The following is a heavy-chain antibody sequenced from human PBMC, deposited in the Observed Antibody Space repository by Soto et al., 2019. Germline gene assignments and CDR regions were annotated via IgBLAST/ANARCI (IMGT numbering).Heavy chain of an antibody. J-gene: IGHJ4*02. Sequence: GGSLRLSCAASGFTFSTYGMHWVRQAPGKGLEWVAVIWYDGSNRYYADSVKGRFTISRDNSKNTLYLQLNSLRAEDTAVYYCARPSPIYDTSGDYFDYWGQGTLVTSPQ. CDR1: GFTFSTYG. V-gene: IGHV3-33*01. D-gene: IGHD3-22*01. CDR2: IWYDGSNR. CDR3: ARPSPIYDTSGDYFDY.